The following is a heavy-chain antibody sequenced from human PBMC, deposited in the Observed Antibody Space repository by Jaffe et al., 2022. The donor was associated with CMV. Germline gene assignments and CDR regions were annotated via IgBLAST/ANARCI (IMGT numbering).Heavy chain of an antibody. CDR1: GGSFSGYY. CDR2: INHSGST. D-gene: IGHD6-6*01. Sequence: QVQLQQWGAGLLKPSETLSLTCAVYGGSFSGYYWSWIRQPPGKGLEWIGEINHSGSTNYNPSLKSRVTISVDTSKNQFSLKLSSVTAADTAVYYCARGLEYSSSPRHFDYWGQGTLVTVSS. J-gene: IGHJ4*02. CDR3: ARGLEYSSSPRHFDY. V-gene: IGHV4-34*01.